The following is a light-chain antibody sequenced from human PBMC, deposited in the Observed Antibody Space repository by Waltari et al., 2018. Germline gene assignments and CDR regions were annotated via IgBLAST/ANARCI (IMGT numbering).Light chain of an antibody. CDR2: DAS. Sequence: AIPLTQSPSSLSASLGDRVTVPCRASQGISNTLAWYQQKPGKAPKLLIYDASTLESGVPSRFSGSGSGTDFTLTISSLQPEDFATYYCQQFKSYPITFGQGTRLEI. J-gene: IGKJ5*01. CDR3: QQFKSYPIT. CDR1: QGISNT. V-gene: IGKV1-13*02.